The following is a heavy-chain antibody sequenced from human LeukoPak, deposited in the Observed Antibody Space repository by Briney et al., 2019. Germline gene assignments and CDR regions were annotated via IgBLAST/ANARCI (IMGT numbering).Heavy chain of an antibody. J-gene: IGHJ5*02. Sequence: GGSLRLACAASGFTFSNYWMHWVRQAPGKGLVWVSRINSDARSTSYADSVKGRFTISRDNAKNTLYLQMNSLRAEDTAVYYCARGADTGYSSDSWGQGTLVTVSS. CDR1: GFTFSNYW. CDR2: INSDARST. V-gene: IGHV3-74*01. D-gene: IGHD6-19*01. CDR3: ARGADTGYSSDS.